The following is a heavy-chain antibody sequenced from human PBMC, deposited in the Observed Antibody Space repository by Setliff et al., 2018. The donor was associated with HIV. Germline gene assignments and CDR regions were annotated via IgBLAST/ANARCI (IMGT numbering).Heavy chain of an antibody. CDR2: IIPIFGTA. CDR3: ASDSPAARFEELEDHYYYFMDV. J-gene: IGHJ6*03. CDR1: GGTFSSYA. D-gene: IGHD3-10*01. Sequence: SVKVSCKASGGTFSSYAISWVRQAPGQGLEWMGGIIPIFGTANYAQKFQGRVTITADESTSTAYMELSSLRSEDTAIYYCASDSPAARFEELEDHYYYFMDVWGKGTTVTVSS. V-gene: IGHV1-69*13.